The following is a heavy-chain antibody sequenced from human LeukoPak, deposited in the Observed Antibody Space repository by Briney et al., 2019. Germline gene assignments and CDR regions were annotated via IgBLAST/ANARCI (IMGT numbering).Heavy chain of an antibody. J-gene: IGHJ6*02. D-gene: IGHD1-26*01. V-gene: IGHV3-66*01. CDR2: IYSGGST. CDR3: ASRELPGLYYGMDV. CDR1: GGSFSGYY. Sequence: PSETLSLTCAVYGGSFSGYYWSWVRQAPGKGLEWVSLIYSGGSTYYADSVKGRFTISRDNSKNTLYLQMNSLRAEDTAVYYCASRELPGLYYGMDVWGQGTTVTVSS.